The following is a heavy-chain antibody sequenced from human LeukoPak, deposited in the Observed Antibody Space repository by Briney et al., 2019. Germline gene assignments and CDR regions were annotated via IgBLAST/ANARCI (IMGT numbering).Heavy chain of an antibody. V-gene: IGHV1-8*03. Sequence: ASVKVSCKASGYTFTSYAINWVRQATGQGLEWMGWMNPNSGNTGYAQKFQGRVTITRNTSISTAYMELSSLRSEDTAVYYCARGPNRGSSPPSYYYYYMDVWGKGTTVTVSS. D-gene: IGHD6-13*01. CDR3: ARGPNRGSSPPSYYYYYMDV. CDR1: GYTFTSYA. CDR2: MNPNSGNT. J-gene: IGHJ6*03.